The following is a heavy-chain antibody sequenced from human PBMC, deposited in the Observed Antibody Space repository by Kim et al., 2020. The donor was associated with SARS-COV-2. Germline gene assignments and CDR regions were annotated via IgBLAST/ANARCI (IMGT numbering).Heavy chain of an antibody. CDR3: AKQHPYGWVTYAPYYFDY. J-gene: IGHJ4*02. D-gene: IGHD3-10*01. Sequence: SETLSLTCTVSAGSISSSGSYWGWIRQPPGKGLEWIGTIYYSGNTYYNPSLKNRFAISVDTSKNQFFLKVNSVTTTDTAVYYCAKQHPYGWVTYAPYYFDYWGQGILVTVSS. V-gene: IGHV4-39*01. CDR2: IYYSGNT. CDR1: AGSISSSGSY.